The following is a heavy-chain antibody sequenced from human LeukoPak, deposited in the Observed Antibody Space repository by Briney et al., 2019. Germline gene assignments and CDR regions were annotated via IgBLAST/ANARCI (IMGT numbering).Heavy chain of an antibody. CDR1: GGSFSGYY. CDR2: INHSGST. Sequence: SETLSLTCAVYGGSFSGYYWSWIRQPPGKGLEWIGEINHSGSTNYNPSLKSRVTISVDTSKNQFSLKLSSVTAADTAVYYCASLGYDFWSGYVLDYWSQGTLVTVSS. D-gene: IGHD3-3*01. J-gene: IGHJ4*02. V-gene: IGHV4-34*01. CDR3: ASLGYDFWSGYVLDY.